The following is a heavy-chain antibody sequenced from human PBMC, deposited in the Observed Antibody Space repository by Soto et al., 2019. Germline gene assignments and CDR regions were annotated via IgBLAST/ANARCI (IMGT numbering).Heavy chain of an antibody. CDR2: IIHMFGTA. Sequence: QVQLVQSGAEVKKPRSSVKVSCKASGGTFSSYAISWVRQAPGQGLEWMGGIIHMFGTANYAQTFQGRVTITADESTSTAYMELSSLRSEDTAVYYCARFTTETYYFDYWGQGTLVTVSS. J-gene: IGHJ4*02. V-gene: IGHV1-69*01. CDR3: ARFTTETYYFDY. D-gene: IGHD3-22*01. CDR1: GGTFSSYA.